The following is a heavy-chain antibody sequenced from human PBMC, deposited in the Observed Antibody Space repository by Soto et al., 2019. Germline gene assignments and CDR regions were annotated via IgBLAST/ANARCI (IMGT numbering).Heavy chain of an antibody. D-gene: IGHD3-22*01. J-gene: IGHJ4*02. V-gene: IGHV1-69*01. CDR1: GGTFSSYA. Sequence: QVQLVQSGAEVKKPGSSVKVSCKASGGTFSSYAISWVRQAPGQGLEWMGGIIPIFGTANYAQKFQGRVTITADESTSTAYMELSSLRSEDTAVYYCARGVYYYDSSGYYPYYSDYWGQGTLVTVSS. CDR2: IIPIFGTA. CDR3: ARGVYYYDSSGYYPYYSDY.